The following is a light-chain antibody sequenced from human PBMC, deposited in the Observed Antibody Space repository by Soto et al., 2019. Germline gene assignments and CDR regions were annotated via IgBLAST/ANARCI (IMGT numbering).Light chain of an antibody. J-gene: IGKJ2*01. CDR2: KAS. CDR3: QQYDRSPYT. V-gene: IGKV1-5*03. Sequence: DIHMTQSPSTLSASVGDRLTITCRASQTINSWLAWYQQKPGKAPRLLIYKASNLESGVPSRFSGSGSGTEFTLTISRLQPDDFATYYCQQYDRSPYTLGQGTKLDI. CDR1: QTINSW.